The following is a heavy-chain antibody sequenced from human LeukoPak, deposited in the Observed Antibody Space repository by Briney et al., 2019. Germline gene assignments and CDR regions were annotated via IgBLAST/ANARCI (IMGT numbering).Heavy chain of an antibody. CDR2: ISDTVRDT. V-gene: IGHV3-23*01. CDR3: AKDNYGGIFAS. D-gene: IGHD4-17*01. J-gene: IGHJ4*02. Sequence: GGSLRLSCAASGFTFSAYGMSWVRQAPGKGLEWVSHISDTVRDTWYANSVKGRFIISRDDSRDTVYLQMSSLRPEDTALYFCAKDNYGGIFASWGQGTLVTVSS. CDR1: GFTFSAYG.